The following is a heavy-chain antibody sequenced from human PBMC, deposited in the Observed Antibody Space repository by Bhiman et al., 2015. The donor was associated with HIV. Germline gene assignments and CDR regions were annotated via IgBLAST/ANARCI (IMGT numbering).Heavy chain of an antibody. Sequence: EVQLVESGGGLVKPGGSLRLSCEASGFTFNSYSMNWIRQAPGKGLEWVSSISSSSSYIYYADSVKGRFTISRDNAKNSLYLQMNSLRAEDTAVYYCAREFTGYSSSNFDYWGQGTLVTVSS. D-gene: IGHD6-13*01. CDR1: GFTFNSYS. J-gene: IGHJ4*02. CDR3: AREFTGYSSSNFDY. CDR2: ISSSSSYI. V-gene: IGHV3-21*02.